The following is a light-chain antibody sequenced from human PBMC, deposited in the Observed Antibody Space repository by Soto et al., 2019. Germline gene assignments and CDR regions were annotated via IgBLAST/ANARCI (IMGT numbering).Light chain of an antibody. CDR2: GAS. Sequence: EIVLKQSPDTLSLSPGERATLSCRASQTVIHNHLAWHQQKPGQTPRLLISGASTRATGLPARFSGSGSGTEFTLTISSLQSEDFAVYYCQQYNKWPRTFGQGTKVDIK. V-gene: IGKV3-15*01. J-gene: IGKJ1*01. CDR1: QTVIHN. CDR3: QQYNKWPRT.